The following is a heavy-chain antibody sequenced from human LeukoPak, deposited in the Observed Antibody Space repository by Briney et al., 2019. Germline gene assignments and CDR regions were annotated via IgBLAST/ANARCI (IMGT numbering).Heavy chain of an antibody. CDR3: AKSGTRSSWSPRVKTYLDY. CDR2: ISSSSSYI. Sequence: GGSLRLSCAASGLTISSYEMSWVRQAPGKGLEWVSSISSSSSYIYYADSVKGRFTISRDNSKNTLYLQMNSLRAEDTAVYYCAKSGTRSSWSPRVKTYLDYWGQGTLVTVSS. D-gene: IGHD6-13*01. J-gene: IGHJ4*02. CDR1: GLTISSYE. V-gene: IGHV3-21*01.